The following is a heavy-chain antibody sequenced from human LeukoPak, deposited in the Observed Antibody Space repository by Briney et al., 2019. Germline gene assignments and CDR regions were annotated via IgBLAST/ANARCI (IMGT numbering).Heavy chain of an antibody. Sequence: GVSQRLFCAASGYPLSTYAMSWARHTRERGRVWVTAISDTGGHTLYADSVKGRFTISRDNSKNTLYLQMNSLRAEDTAVYYCARDHHSLRYFDWLPLPQRAFDIWGQGTMVTVSS. V-gene: IGHV3-23*01. D-gene: IGHD3-9*01. CDR1: GYPLSTYA. CDR3: ARDHHSLRYFDWLPLPQRAFDI. CDR2: ISDTGGHT. J-gene: IGHJ3*02.